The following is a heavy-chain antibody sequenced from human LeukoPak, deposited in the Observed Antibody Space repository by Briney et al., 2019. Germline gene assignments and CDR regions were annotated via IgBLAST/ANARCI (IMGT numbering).Heavy chain of an antibody. CDR1: GFTFSIHG. CDR3: AKDDAWLQFED. Sequence: GGSLRLSCAASGFTFSIHGMNWARQAPGKGLEWVSGIGPSGVRTYYADSVKGRFTISRDNYESTVTLQMDSLRAEDTAVYYCAKDDAWLQFEDWGQGTLVTVSS. J-gene: IGHJ4*02. V-gene: IGHV3-23*01. CDR2: IGPSGVRT. D-gene: IGHD5-24*01.